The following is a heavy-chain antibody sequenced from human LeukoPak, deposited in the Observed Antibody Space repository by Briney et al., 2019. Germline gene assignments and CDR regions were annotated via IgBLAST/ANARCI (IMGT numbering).Heavy chain of an antibody. CDR3: ARGIYYYGSGSSPFDY. CDR1: GGSISSSSYY. J-gene: IGHJ4*02. V-gene: IGHV4-39*01. Sequence: PSETLSLTCTVSGGSISSSSYYWGWIRQPPGKGLEWIGSIYYSGSTYYNPSLKSRVTISVDTSKNQFSLKLSSVTAADTAVYYCARGIYYYGSGSSPFDYWGQGTLVTVSS. D-gene: IGHD3-10*01. CDR2: IYYSGST.